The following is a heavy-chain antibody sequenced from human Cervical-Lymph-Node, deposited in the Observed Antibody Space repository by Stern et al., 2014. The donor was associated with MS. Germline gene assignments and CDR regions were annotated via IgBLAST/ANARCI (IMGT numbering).Heavy chain of an antibody. CDR2: ISSSANII. Sequence: VQLVESGGGLVKPGGSLRLSCAASGFTFSDFYMSWIRQAPGKGLEWISYISSSANIIYYADSVRGRFTISRDNAKNSLYLQMNNLRAEDTAMYHCARDRGYYYGMDVWGQGTTVTVSS. D-gene: IGHD3-10*01. V-gene: IGHV3-11*01. CDR3: ARDRGYYYGMDV. CDR1: GFTFSDFY. J-gene: IGHJ6*02.